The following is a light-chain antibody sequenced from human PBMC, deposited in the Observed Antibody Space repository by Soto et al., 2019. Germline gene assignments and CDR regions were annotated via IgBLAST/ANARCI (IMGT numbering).Light chain of an antibody. CDR1: QSVSFY. J-gene: IGKJ2*01. CDR2: DAS. CDR3: QQRSNWPHT. Sequence: EIVLTQSPATLSLSPGERATLSCRASQSVSFYLAWYQQKPGQAPRLLIYDASNRATGIPARFSGSGSGTDFTLTISSREPEDFAVYFCQQRSNWPHTCGQGTKLEIK. V-gene: IGKV3-11*01.